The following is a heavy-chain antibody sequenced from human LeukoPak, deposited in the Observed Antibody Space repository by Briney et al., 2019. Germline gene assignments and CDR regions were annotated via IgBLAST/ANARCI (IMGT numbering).Heavy chain of an antibody. CDR3: ARERYYGLDY. V-gene: IGHV3-74*01. D-gene: IGHD3-10*01. CDR2: TSNDGSST. Sequence: GGSLRLSCAASGFTFSTYWMHWVRQAPGKGLVWLSRTSNDGSSTTYADSVKGRFTISRDNAKNSLYLQMNSLRAEDTALYYCARERYYGLDYWGQGTLVTVSS. CDR1: GFTFSTYW. J-gene: IGHJ4*02.